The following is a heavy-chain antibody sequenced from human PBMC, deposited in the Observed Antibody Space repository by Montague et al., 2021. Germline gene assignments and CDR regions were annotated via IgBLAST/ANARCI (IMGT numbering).Heavy chain of an antibody. Sequence: SETLSLTCAVYGGSFSGYYWSWIRQPPGKGLEWIGEINHSGSTNYNPSLKSRVTISVDTSKNQFSLKLSSVTAADAAVYYCARRGVVTGWFDPWGQGTLVTVSS. V-gene: IGHV4-34*01. J-gene: IGHJ5*02. CDR3: ARRGVVTGWFDP. D-gene: IGHD2-21*02. CDR2: INHSGST. CDR1: GGSFSGYY.